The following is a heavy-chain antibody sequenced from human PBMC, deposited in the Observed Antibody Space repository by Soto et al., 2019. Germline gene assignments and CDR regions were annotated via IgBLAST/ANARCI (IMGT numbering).Heavy chain of an antibody. J-gene: IGHJ6*02. Sequence: GASVKVSCKASGYSFTSYDINWVRQATGQGLEWMGWMNPNSGNTGYAQKFQGRVTMTRDTSISTAYMELSRLRSDDTAVYYCARKLELRGSYYYYYDMDVWGQGTTVTVSS. V-gene: IGHV1-8*01. D-gene: IGHD1-7*01. CDR1: GYSFTSYD. CDR3: ARKLELRGSYYYYYDMDV. CDR2: MNPNSGNT.